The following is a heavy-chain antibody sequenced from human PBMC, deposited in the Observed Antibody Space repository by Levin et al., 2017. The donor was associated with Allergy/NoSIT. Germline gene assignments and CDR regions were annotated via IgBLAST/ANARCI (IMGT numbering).Heavy chain of an antibody. CDR2: ISSGSSYM. CDR1: GFTFTNYA. CDR3: AKDVGDIVVVPVAVGD. J-gene: IGHJ4*02. V-gene: IGHV3-21*01. Sequence: TGGSLRLSCAASGFTFTNYAMSWVRQAPGKGLEWVSSISSGSSYMYYADSVKGRFTISRDNAKNSVYLQMNSLSVEDTAVYYCAKDVGDIVVVPVAVGDWGQGTQVTVSS. D-gene: IGHD2-2*01.